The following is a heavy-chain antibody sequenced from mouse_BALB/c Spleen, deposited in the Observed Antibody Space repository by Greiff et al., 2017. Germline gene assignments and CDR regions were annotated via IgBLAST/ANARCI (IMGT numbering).Heavy chain of an antibody. V-gene: IGHV1-69*02. Sequence: VQLQQPGAELVRPGASVKLSCKASGYTFTSYWINWVKQRPGQGLEWIGNIYPSDSYTNYNQKFKDKATLTVDKSSSTAYMQLSSPTSEDSAVYYCTRGYDGFRFDYWGQGTTLTVSS. D-gene: IGHD2-3*01. J-gene: IGHJ2*01. CDR1: GYTFTSYW. CDR3: TRGYDGFRFDY. CDR2: IYPSDSYT.